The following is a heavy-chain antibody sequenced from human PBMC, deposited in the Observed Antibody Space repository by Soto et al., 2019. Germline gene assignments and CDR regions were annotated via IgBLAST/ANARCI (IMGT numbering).Heavy chain of an antibody. J-gene: IGHJ4*02. D-gene: IGHD4-17*01. CDR3: ARGRHDYGDPVYFDY. Sequence: PSETLSLTCAVYGGSFSGYYWSWIRQPPGKGLEWIGEINHSGSTNYNPSLKSRVTISVDTSKNQFSLKLSSVTAADTAVYYCARGRHDYGDPVYFDYWGQGTLVTVPQ. CDR2: INHSGST. CDR1: GGSFSGYY. V-gene: IGHV4-34*01.